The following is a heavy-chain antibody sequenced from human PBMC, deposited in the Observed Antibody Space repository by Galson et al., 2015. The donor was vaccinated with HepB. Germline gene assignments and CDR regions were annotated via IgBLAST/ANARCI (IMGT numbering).Heavy chain of an antibody. J-gene: IGHJ6*02. V-gene: IGHV1-69*06. CDR1: GGTFSSYA. D-gene: IGHD6-13*01. Sequence: SVKVSCKASGGTFSSYAISWVRQAPGQGLEWMGGIIPIFGTANYAQKFQGRVTITADKSTSTAYMELSSLRSEDTAVYYCAGDVPAAGTIGYYYYGMDVWGQGTTVTVSS. CDR3: AGDVPAAGTIGYYYYGMDV. CDR2: IIPIFGTA.